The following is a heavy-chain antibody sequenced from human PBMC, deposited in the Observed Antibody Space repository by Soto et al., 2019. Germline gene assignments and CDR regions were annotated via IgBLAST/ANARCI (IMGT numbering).Heavy chain of an antibody. D-gene: IGHD3-16*02. CDR1: GYIFVNYG. CDR3: AMVDNFVTPTPQDV. J-gene: IGHJ6*02. Sequence: QVQLVQSGDEVRKPGSSVKVSCKASGYIFVNYGIAWVRQAPGQGLAWMGWISPYSGNTHYASKVQGRLTMTTDTSATTANMDLGSRTSEDPAVYYCAMVDNFVTPTPQDVCGQGTTVTVSS. V-gene: IGHV1-18*01. CDR2: ISPYSGNT.